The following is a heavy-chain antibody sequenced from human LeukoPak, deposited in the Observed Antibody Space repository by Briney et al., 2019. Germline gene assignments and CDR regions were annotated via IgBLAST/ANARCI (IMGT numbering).Heavy chain of an antibody. CDR1: GGSFSGYS. CDR3: ARDTLKVYGDFDY. J-gene: IGHJ4*02. V-gene: IGHV4-34*01. Sequence: SETLSLNCAVYGGSFSGYSWTWIRQPPGKGLEWIGEFNHSGSTNYNPSLKSRVTISVDTSKNQFSLKLTSVTAADTAVYYCARDTLKVYGDFDYWGQGTLVTVSS. CDR2: FNHSGST. D-gene: IGHD4-17*01.